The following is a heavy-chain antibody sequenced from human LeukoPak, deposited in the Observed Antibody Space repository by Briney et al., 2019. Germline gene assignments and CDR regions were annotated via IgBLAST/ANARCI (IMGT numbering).Heavy chain of an antibody. D-gene: IGHD5-18*01. CDR2: ISSSGTVI. CDR1: EFTFSDYQ. Sequence: PGGSLRLSCAASEFTFSDYQMNWIRQAPGKGLEWVSYISSSGTVIYYADSVKGRFTISRDNAKNSLYLQMNSLRAEDTAVYYCARGVGWIQLWLDYWGQGTLVTVSS. J-gene: IGHJ4*02. V-gene: IGHV3-11*01. CDR3: ARGVGWIQLWLDY.